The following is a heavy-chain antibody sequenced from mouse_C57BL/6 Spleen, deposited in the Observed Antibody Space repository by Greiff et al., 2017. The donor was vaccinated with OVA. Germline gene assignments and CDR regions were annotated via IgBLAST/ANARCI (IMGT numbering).Heavy chain of an antibody. CDR2: INPGSGGT. Sequence: VQLQQSGAELVRPGTSVKVSCKASGYAFTNYLIEWVKQRPGQGLEWIGVINPGSGGTNYNEKFKGKATLTADKSSSTAYMQLSSLTSEDSAVYFCARGGGLHYFDYWGQGTTLTVSS. CDR3: ARGGGLHYFDY. J-gene: IGHJ2*01. V-gene: IGHV1-54*01. CDR1: GYAFTNYL. D-gene: IGHD1-1*02.